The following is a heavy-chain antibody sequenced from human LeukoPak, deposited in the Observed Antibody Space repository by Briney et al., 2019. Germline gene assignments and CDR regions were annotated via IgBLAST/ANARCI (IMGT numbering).Heavy chain of an antibody. D-gene: IGHD2-2*01. Sequence: GGSLRLSCAASGFTFSSYSMNWVRQAPGKGLEWVSSISSSSSYIYYADSVKGRFTISRDNAKNSLYLQMNSLRAEDTAVYYCAKELEVVPAAPFDYWGQGTLVTVSS. J-gene: IGHJ4*02. CDR1: GFTFSSYS. V-gene: IGHV3-21*04. CDR2: ISSSSSYI. CDR3: AKELEVVPAAPFDY.